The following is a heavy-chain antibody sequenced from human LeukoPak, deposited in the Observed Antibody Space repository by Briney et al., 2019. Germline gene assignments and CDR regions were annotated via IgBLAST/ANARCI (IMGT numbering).Heavy chain of an antibody. V-gene: IGHV3-23*01. CDR1: GFTFTTYA. D-gene: IGHD6-6*01. CDR3: AREAYSSSSFDY. Sequence: PGGSLRLSCAASGFTFTTYAMNWVRQAPGKGLEWVSAILGGGNTYYADSVKGRFTISRDTSKNTLYLQMNSLRVEDTAVYYCAREAYSSSSFDYWGQGTLVTVSS. J-gene: IGHJ4*02. CDR2: ILGGGNT.